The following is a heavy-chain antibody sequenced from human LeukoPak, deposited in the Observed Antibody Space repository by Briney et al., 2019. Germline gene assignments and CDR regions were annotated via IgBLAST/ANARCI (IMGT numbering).Heavy chain of an antibody. CDR2: ISSSSSTI. J-gene: IGHJ6*03. D-gene: IGHD3-16*01. CDR3: ARDWGSFYSRRHYYYMDV. Sequence: PGGSLRLSCPASGFTVSNNYMTWVRPAPGKGREWVSYISSSSSTIYYADSVKGGLTISRDNAKHSLYLQMNSMRAEDTAVYYCARDWGSFYSRRHYYYMDVWGKGTSVTVPS. V-gene: IGHV3-48*01. CDR1: GFTVSNNY.